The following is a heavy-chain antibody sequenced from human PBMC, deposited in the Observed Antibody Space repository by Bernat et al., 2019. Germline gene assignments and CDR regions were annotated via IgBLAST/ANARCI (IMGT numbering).Heavy chain of an antibody. CDR2: ISAGNGNT. J-gene: IGHJ6*02. CDR3: ARVRYYDSSGHGMDV. Sequence: QVQLVQSGAEVKKPGASVKVSCKASGYTFTSYGISWVRQAPGQGLEWMGWISAGNGNTKYSQKFQGRVTITRDTSASTAYMELSSLRSEDTAVYYCARVRYYDSSGHGMDVWGQGTTVTVSS. CDR1: GYTFTSYG. V-gene: IGHV1-18*01. D-gene: IGHD3-22*01.